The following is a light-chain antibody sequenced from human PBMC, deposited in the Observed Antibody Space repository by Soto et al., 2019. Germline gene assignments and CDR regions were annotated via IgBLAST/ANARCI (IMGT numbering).Light chain of an antibody. Sequence: DMQMTQSPSTLSASVGDSVTSTCRASQSISSWLAWYQQKPGKAPKLLIYKASSLESGVPSRFSGSGSGTEFTLTISSLQPDDFATYYCQQYNIYWTFGQGTKVEIK. CDR3: QQYNIYWT. V-gene: IGKV1-5*03. CDR2: KAS. CDR1: QSISSW. J-gene: IGKJ1*01.